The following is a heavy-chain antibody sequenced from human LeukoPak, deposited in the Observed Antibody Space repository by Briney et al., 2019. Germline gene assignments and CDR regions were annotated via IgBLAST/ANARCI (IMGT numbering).Heavy chain of an antibody. D-gene: IGHD2-21*01. Sequence: SETLSLTCTVSGYSISSGYYWGWIRPPPGKGLEWIGSIYHSGSTNYNPSLKSRVTISVDTSKNQFSLKLSSVTAADTAVYYCARLWQYNWFDPWGQGTLVTVSS. CDR3: ARLWQYNWFDP. J-gene: IGHJ5*02. CDR2: IYHSGST. V-gene: IGHV4-38-2*02. CDR1: GYSISSGYY.